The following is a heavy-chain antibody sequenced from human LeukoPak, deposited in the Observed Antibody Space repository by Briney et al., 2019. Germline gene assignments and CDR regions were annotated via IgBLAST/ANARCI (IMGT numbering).Heavy chain of an antibody. J-gene: IGHJ4*02. Sequence: GGSLRLSCAASGFTFSSYSMNWVRQAPGEGLEWVSSISSSSSYIYYTDSVKGRFTISRDNAKNSLYLQMNSLRAEDTAVYYCARDATGGSRSYVDYWGQGTLVTVSS. V-gene: IGHV3-21*01. CDR2: ISSSSSYI. CDR3: ARDATGGSRSYVDY. D-gene: IGHD3-10*01. CDR1: GFTFSSYS.